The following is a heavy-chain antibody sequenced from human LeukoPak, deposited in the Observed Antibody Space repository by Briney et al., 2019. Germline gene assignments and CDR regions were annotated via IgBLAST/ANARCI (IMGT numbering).Heavy chain of an antibody. D-gene: IGHD6-13*01. J-gene: IGHJ4*02. V-gene: IGHV3-33*01. CDR1: GFTFSSYG. CDR2: IWYDGSNK. Sequence: QPGGSLRLSCAASGFTFSSYGTHWVRQAPGKGLEWVAVIWYDGSNKYYADSVKGRFTISRDNSKNTLYLQMNSLRAEDTAVYYCATLRGLGGSSSPFPFDYWGQGTLVTVSS. CDR3: ATLRGLGGSSSPFPFDY.